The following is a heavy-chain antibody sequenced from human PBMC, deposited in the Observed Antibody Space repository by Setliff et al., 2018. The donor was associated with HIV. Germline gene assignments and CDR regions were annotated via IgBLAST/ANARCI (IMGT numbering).Heavy chain of an antibody. CDR1: VESFSGFY. CDR3: ARTPSRGGFDY. D-gene: IGHD3-16*01. V-gene: IGHV4-34*01. CDR2: INHSGST. Sequence: SETLSLTCAVYVESFSGFYWSWIRQPPGKGLEWIGEINHSGSTNYNPSLKSRVTISLDRSKNQFSLKLSSVTAADTAVYYCARTPSRGGFDYWGQGTLVTVSS. J-gene: IGHJ4*02.